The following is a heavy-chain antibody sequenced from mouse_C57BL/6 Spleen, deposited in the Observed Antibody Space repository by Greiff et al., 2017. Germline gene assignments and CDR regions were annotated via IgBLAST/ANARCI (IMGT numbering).Heavy chain of an antibody. V-gene: IGHV1-4*01. J-gene: IGHJ4*01. CDR1: GYTFTGYT. CDR2: INPSSGYP. CDR3: ARAGGSSYAMDY. D-gene: IGHD1-1*01. Sequence: QVQLQQSGAELARPGASVKMSCKASGYTFTGYTMHWVKQRPGQGLEWIGYINPSSGYPKYNQKFKDKATLTADKSSSTAYMQLSSLTSEDSAVDYCARAGGSSYAMDYWGQGTSGTVSS.